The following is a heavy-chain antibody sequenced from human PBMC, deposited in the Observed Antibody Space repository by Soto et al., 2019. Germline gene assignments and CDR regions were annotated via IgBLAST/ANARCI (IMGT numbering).Heavy chain of an antibody. D-gene: IGHD3-16*01. CDR2: ISGSGGRS. CDR3: AKAYFVWSSEQPYYFDY. V-gene: IGHV3-23*01. J-gene: IGHJ4*02. CDR1: GFTFSNYA. Sequence: EVQLLDSGGGLVQPGGSLRLSCAASGFTFSNYAMTWVRQGPGKGLEWGSGISGSGGRSYYADSVNGRFTISRDNSNSRLYLQINRLRAEDTAVYYCAKAYFVWSSEQPYYFDYWGQGPLVTVSS.